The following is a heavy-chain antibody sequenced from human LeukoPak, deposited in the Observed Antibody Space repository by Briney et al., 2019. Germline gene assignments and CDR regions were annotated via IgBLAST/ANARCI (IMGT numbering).Heavy chain of an antibody. CDR1: GGSISSYY. D-gene: IGHD3-10*01. CDR3: ASSPLWFGELLGPFFDY. V-gene: IGHV4-59*01. CDR2: IYYSGST. Sequence: SETLSLTCTVSGGSISSYYWSWIRQPPGKGLEWIGYIYYSGSTNYNPSLKSRVTISVDTSKNQFSLKLSSVTAADTAVYYCASSPLWFGELLGPFFDYWGQGTLVTVSS. J-gene: IGHJ4*02.